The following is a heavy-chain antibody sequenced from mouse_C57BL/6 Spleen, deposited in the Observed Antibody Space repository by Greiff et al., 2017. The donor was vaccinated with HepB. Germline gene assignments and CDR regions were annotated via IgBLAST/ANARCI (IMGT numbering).Heavy chain of an antibody. J-gene: IGHJ3*01. Sequence: EVKVVESGGGLVKPGGSLKLSCAASGFTFSDYGMHWVRQAPEKGLEWVAYISSGSSTIYYADTVKGRFTISRDNAKNTLFLQMTSLRSEDTAMYYGARDYGSSYPAWFAYWGQGTLVTVSA. CDR1: GFTFSDYG. CDR2: ISSGSSTI. V-gene: IGHV5-17*01. CDR3: ARDYGSSYPAWFAY. D-gene: IGHD1-1*01.